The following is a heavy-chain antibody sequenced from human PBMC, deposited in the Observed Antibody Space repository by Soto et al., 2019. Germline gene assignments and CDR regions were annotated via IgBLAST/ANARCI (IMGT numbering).Heavy chain of an antibody. D-gene: IGHD2-2*01. CDR2: IYYSGST. J-gene: IGHJ4*02. Sequence: SETLSLTCTVSGGSITSYCWSWIRQPPGKGLEWIGYIYYSGSTNYNPSLKSRVTISVDTSKTQFSLKLTSVTAADTAVYYCARVGMYATSWYPDYWGQGTQVTVSS. V-gene: IGHV4-59*01. CDR3: ARVGMYATSWYPDY. CDR1: GGSITSYC.